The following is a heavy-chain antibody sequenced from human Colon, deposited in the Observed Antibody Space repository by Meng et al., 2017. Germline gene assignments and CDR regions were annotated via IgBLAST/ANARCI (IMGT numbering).Heavy chain of an antibody. CDR3: ARSLGYYDYVWGSYPPGY. Sequence: SGGGLLNPSRTRSRTCSVYGGSFSGYYCSWIRQPPGKGLEWIGEINHSGSTNYNPSLKSRVTISVDTSKNQFSLKLSSVTAADTAVYYCARSLGYYDYVWGSYPPGYWGQGTLVTVSS. V-gene: IGHV4-34*01. CDR1: GGSFSGYY. J-gene: IGHJ4*02. D-gene: IGHD3-16*01. CDR2: INHSGST.